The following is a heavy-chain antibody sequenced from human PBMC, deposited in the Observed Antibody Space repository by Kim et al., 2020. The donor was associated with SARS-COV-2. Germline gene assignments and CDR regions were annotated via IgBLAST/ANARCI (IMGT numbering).Heavy chain of an antibody. CDR2: IYYSGST. CDR1: GGSISSYY. V-gene: IGHV4-59*13. Sequence: SETLSLTCTVSGGSISSYYWSWIRQPPGKGLEWIGYIYYSGSTNYNPSLKSRVTISVDTSKNQFSLKLSSVTAADTAVYYCAREPHRRAVEEYFDLWGRGTLVTVSS. J-gene: IGHJ2*01. CDR3: AREPHRRAVEEYFDL.